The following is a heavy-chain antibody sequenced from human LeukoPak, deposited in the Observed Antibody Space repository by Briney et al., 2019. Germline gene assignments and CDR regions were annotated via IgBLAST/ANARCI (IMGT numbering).Heavy chain of an antibody. Sequence: GGSLRLSCAASGFTSSNYSMNWVRQAPGKGLEWVSSFSSSSRDTYYADSVKGRFTISKDNAKNSLYLQMNSLRAEDTAVYYCASGCSSTSCYRWSFEYWGQGTLVTVSS. CDR1: GFTSSNYS. D-gene: IGHD2-2*01. CDR2: FSSSSRDT. J-gene: IGHJ4*02. V-gene: IGHV3-21*01. CDR3: ASGCSSTSCYRWSFEY.